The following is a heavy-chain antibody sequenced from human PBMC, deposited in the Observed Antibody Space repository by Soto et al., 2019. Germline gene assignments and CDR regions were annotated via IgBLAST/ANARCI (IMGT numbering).Heavy chain of an antibody. CDR2: FSYDGNKK. J-gene: IGHJ4*02. V-gene: IGHV3-30*18. D-gene: IGHD6-19*01. CDR3: VKAMYSGSSGTFDY. CDR1: GFTFSSYG. Sequence: QVQLVESGGGVVQPGRSLRLSCAASGFTFSSYGMHWVRQAPGKGLEWVAGFSYDGNKKYYADSVKGRFTISRDNSKNKLYLQMNSLRAEDTAVFYCVKAMYSGSSGTFDYWGQGTLVTVSS.